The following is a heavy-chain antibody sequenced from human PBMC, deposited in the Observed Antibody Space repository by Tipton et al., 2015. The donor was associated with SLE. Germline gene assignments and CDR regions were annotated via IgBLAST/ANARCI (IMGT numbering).Heavy chain of an antibody. CDR3: ASPGDYYDSSGYYGIGY. CDR1: GYTFTSYG. D-gene: IGHD3-22*01. V-gene: IGHV1-46*01. J-gene: IGHJ4*02. CDR2: INPSGGST. Sequence: QLVQSGAEVKKPGASVKVSCKASGYTFTSYGITWVRQAPGQGLEWMGIINPSGGSTSYAQKFQGRVTMTRDTSTSTVYMELSSLRSEDTAVYYCASPGDYYDSSGYYGIGYWGQGTLVTVSS.